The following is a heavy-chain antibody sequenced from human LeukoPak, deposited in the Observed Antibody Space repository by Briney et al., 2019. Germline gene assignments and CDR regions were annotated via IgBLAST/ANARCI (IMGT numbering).Heavy chain of an antibody. J-gene: IGHJ4*02. V-gene: IGHV5-51*01. D-gene: IGHD2-2*01. CDR2: IYPGDSDA. Sequence: GESLKIPCKAPGYSFTNYWIGWVRQMPGKGLEWMGIIYPGDSDARYSPSFQGQVSISTDKSINTAYLQWSSLKASDTAMYYCARRQGCSSTSCPPDYWGQGTLVTVSS. CDR1: GYSFTNYW. CDR3: ARRQGCSSTSCPPDY.